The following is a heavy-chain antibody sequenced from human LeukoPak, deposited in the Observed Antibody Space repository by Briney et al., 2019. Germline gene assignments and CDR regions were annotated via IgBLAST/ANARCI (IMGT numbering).Heavy chain of an antibody. J-gene: IGHJ4*02. D-gene: IGHD6-13*01. CDR1: GGAISSSSHY. CDR2: IYYRGGT. V-gene: IGHV4-39*01. CDR3: ARLAAAGHFDY. Sequence: SETLSLTCRVSGGAISSSSHYWGWIRQPPGKGLGGVGSIYYRGGTHYNPPLESRVTISVDTSKNQFSLKLSSVTAADTAVYFCARLAAAGHFDYWGQGTLVTVSS.